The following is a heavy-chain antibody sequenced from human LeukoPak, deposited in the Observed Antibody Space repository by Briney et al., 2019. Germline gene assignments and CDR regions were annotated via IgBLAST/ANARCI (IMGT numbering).Heavy chain of an antibody. CDR3: ARGKVYNWNYLLTPTLDY. D-gene: IGHD1-7*01. Sequence: ASVKVSCKASGGTFSDYALNWVRQAPGQGLEWMGVFIPILGTANSTQKFQDRVTITADISTNTVYMELSSLRSDDTAVYYCARGKVYNWNYLLTPTLDYWGQGTLVTVSS. CDR1: GGTFSDYA. CDR2: FIPILGTA. V-gene: IGHV1-69*10. J-gene: IGHJ4*02.